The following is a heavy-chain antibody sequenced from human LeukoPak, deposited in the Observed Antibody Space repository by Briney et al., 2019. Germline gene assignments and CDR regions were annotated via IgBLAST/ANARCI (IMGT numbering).Heavy chain of an antibody. Sequence: ASVKVSCKASVYTFTDYYMYWVRQAPRQGREWMGRIIPIFGTANYAQKFQGRVTITTDESTSTAYMEQSSLRSEDTAVYYCARMTDGSGWYPNWFDPWGQGTLVTVSS. CDR1: VYTFTDYY. CDR3: ARMTDGSGWYPNWFDP. J-gene: IGHJ5*02. CDR2: IIPIFGTA. V-gene: IGHV1-69*05. D-gene: IGHD6-19*01.